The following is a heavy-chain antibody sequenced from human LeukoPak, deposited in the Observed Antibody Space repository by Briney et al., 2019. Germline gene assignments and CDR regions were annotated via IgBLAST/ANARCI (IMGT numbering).Heavy chain of an antibody. CDR1: GFTFSSYS. CDR3: ARYRSGARGYFDY. D-gene: IGHD1-26*01. V-gene: IGHV3-21*01. J-gene: IGHJ4*02. Sequence: PGGSLRLSCAASGFTFSSYSMNWVRQAPGKGLEWVSSISSSSSYIYYADSVKGRFTISRDNAKNSLYLQMNSLRAEDTAVYYCARYRSGARGYFDYWGQGTLVTVSS. CDR2: ISSSSSYI.